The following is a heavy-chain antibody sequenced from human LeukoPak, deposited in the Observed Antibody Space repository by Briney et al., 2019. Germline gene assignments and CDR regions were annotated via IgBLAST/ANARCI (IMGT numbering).Heavy chain of an antibody. CDR1: GFTFSSYG. J-gene: IGHJ4*02. CDR2: IWYDGSNK. V-gene: IGHV3-33*01. CDR3: AGEDSNYDHSFDY. Sequence: GGSLRLSCAASGFTFSSYGMHWVRQAPGKGLEWVAVIWYDGSNKYYADSVKGRFTISRDNSKNTLYLQMNSLRAEDTAVYYCAGEDSNYDHSFDYWGQGTLVTVSS. D-gene: IGHD4-11*01.